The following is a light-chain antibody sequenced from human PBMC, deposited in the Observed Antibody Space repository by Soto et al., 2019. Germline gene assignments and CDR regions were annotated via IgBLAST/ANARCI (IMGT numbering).Light chain of an antibody. CDR3: QQRSDWPIT. CDR1: QSVSSY. V-gene: IGKV3-11*01. Sequence: EIVLTQSPAILSLSPGERATLSCRASQSVSSYLTWYQQKPGQAPSLLIYAASNRATGIPARFSGSGSGTDFTLTISSLEPEDSGVYYCQQRSDWPITSGGGTKVEIK. J-gene: IGKJ4*01. CDR2: AAS.